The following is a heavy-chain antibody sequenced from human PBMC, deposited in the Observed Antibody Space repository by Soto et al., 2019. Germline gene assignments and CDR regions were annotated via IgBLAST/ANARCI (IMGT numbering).Heavy chain of an antibody. CDR1: XXXFTRSX. CDR3: AREGVXPYYYYGMDV. V-gene: IGHV1-18*01. J-gene: IGHJ6*02. CDR2: ISSYNGDT. Sequence: QVQLVQSGAEVKKPGASVKVSCXXXXXXFTRSXISWXXQAPGXXPEWMGWISSYNGDTNYAQTFQGRVTMTTDTSTSTAYMELRSLRSDDTAVYYCAREGVXPYYYYGMDVWGQGTPVTVSS.